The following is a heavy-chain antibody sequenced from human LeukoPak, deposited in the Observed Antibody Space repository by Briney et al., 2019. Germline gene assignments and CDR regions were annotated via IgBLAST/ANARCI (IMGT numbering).Heavy chain of an antibody. CDR2: INSDGSST. V-gene: IGHV3-74*01. D-gene: IGHD6-13*01. CDR1: GFTFSSYW. J-gene: IGHJ3*02. CDR3: ARSSSWFDAFDI. Sequence: GGSLRLSCAASGFTFSSYWMHWVRQAPGKGLVWVSRINSDGSSTSYADSVKGRSTISRDNAKNTLYLQMNSLRAEDTAVYYCARSSSWFDAFDIWGQGTMVTVSS.